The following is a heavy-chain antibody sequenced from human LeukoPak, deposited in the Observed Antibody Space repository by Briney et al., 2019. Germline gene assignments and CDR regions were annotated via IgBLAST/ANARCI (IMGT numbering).Heavy chain of an antibody. V-gene: IGHV3-23*01. Sequence: PGGTLRLSCAASGFTFSSYGMSWVRQAPGKGLEWVSAISGSGGSTYYADSVKGRFTISRDNSKNTLYLQMNSLRAEDTAVYYCAGLNDSSGYYYSYYYYMDVWGKGTTVTISS. CDR3: AGLNDSSGYYYSYYYYMDV. CDR1: GFTFSSYG. D-gene: IGHD3-22*01. J-gene: IGHJ6*03. CDR2: ISGSGGST.